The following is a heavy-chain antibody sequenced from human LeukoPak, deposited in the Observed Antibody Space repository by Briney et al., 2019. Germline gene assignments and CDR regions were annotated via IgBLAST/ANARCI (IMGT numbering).Heavy chain of an antibody. V-gene: IGHV1-69*05. D-gene: IGHD3-22*01. CDR3: ARDYYYDSSGYYYFDY. CDR1: GGTFSSYA. CDR2: IIPIFGTA. J-gene: IGHJ4*02. Sequence: SVKVSCKASGGTFSSYAISWVRQAPGQGLEWMGGIIPIFGTANYAQKFQGRVTITTDESTGTAYMELSSLRSEDTAVYYCARDYYYDSSGYYYFDYWGQGTLVTVSS.